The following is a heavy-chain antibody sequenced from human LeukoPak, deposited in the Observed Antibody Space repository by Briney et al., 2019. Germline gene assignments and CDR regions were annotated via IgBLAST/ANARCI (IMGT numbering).Heavy chain of an antibody. CDR3: TTTGDTIYDAFDI. V-gene: IGHV3-73*01. Sequence: GGSLRLSCAASGFTFSVSAMHWVRQASGKGLEWVGRIRSKANNYATAYAALVKGRFTISRDDSKNTAYLQMNSLKTEDTAVYYCTTTGDTIYDAFDIWGQGTMVTVSS. CDR2: IRSKANNYAT. D-gene: IGHD3-3*01. J-gene: IGHJ3*02. CDR1: GFTFSVSA.